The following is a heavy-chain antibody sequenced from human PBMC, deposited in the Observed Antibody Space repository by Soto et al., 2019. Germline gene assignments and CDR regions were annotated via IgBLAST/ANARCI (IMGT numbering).Heavy chain of an antibody. J-gene: IGHJ4*02. V-gene: IGHV4-59*01. CDR2: IYYSGST. Sequence: SETLSLTCTVSGGSISSYYWSWIRQPPGKGLEWIGYIYYSGSTNYNPSLKSRVTISVDTSKNQFSLKLSSVTAADTAVYYCARVIGGGGYYYGIDYWGQGTLVTAPQ. CDR1: GGSISSYY. D-gene: IGHD3-22*01. CDR3: ARVIGGGGYYYGIDY.